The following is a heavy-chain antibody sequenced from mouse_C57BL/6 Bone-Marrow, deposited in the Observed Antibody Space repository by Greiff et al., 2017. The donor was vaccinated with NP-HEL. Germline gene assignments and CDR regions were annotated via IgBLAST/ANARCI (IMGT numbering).Heavy chain of an antibody. Sequence: VQGVEPGAELVRPGASVTLSCKASGYTFTDYEMHWVKQTPVHGLEWIGAIDPETGGTAYNQKFKGKAILTADKSSSTAYMELRSLTSEDSAVYYCTDGYYFDYWGQGTTLTVSS. J-gene: IGHJ2*01. CDR2: IDPETGGT. CDR3: TDGYYFDY. D-gene: IGHD2-3*01. V-gene: IGHV1-15*01. CDR1: GYTFTDYE.